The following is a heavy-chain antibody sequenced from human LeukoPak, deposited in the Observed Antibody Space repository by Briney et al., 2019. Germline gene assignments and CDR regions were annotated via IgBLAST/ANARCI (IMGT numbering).Heavy chain of an antibody. CDR3: ARVPSGGPFDY. CDR1: GYSFTSYG. V-gene: IGHV1-18*01. Sequence: ASVKVSYKASGYSFTSYGINWVRQAPGQGLEWMGWISTYNGNTNYAQRLQGRVTMTTDTSTSTAYMELRSLTADDTAVYYCARVPSGGPFDYWGQGTLVTVSS. J-gene: IGHJ4*02. CDR2: ISTYNGNT. D-gene: IGHD2-15*01.